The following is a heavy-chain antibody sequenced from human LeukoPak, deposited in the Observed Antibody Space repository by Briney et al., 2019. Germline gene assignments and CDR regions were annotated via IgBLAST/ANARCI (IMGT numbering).Heavy chain of an antibody. J-gene: IGHJ2*01. CDR1: VGTFSSYA. CDR2: IIPILGIP. CDR3: ATEAIVVVTARDYWYFDL. Sequence: SVKVSCKASVGTFSSYAISGVRQAPGQGLEWMGRIIPILGIPNYAQKFQGSVTITADKSTTTAYMELSSLRSEDTAVYYCATEAIVVVTARDYWYFDLWGRGTLVTVSS. V-gene: IGHV1-69*04. D-gene: IGHD2-21*02.